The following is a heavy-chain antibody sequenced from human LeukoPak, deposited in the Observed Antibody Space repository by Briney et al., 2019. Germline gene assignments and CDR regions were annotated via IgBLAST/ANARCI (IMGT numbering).Heavy chain of an antibody. V-gene: IGHV4-34*01. CDR2: INHSGST. CDR3: ARVRYYDTDDAFDI. D-gene: IGHD3-22*01. Sequence: PSETLSLTCAVYGGSFSGYYWSWIRQPPGKGLEWIGEINHSGSTNYNPSLKSRVTISVGTSKNQFSLKLSSVTAADTAVYYCARVRYYDTDDAFDIWGQGTMVTVSS. CDR1: GGSFSGYY. J-gene: IGHJ3*02.